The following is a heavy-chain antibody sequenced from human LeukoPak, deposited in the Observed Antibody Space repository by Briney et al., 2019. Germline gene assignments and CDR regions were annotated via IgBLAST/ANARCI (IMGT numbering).Heavy chain of an antibody. D-gene: IGHD6-13*01. V-gene: IGHV3-15*01. CDR2: IKSKTDGGTT. CDR1: GFTFSNAW. CDR3: TTVRWASWSFLTLSFDY. J-gene: IGHJ4*02. Sequence: GGSLRLSCAASGFTFSNAWMSWVRQAPGKGLEWVGRIKSKTDGGTTDYAAPVKGRFTISRDDSKNTLYLQMNSLKTEDTAVYYCTTVRWASWSFLTLSFDYWGQGTLVTVSS.